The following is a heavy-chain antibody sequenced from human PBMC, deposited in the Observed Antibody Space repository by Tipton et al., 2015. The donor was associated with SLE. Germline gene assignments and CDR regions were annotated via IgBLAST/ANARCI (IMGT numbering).Heavy chain of an antibody. Sequence: TLSLTCTVSGYSISSGYYWSWIRQPPGKGLEWIGYIYYSGSTNYNPSLKSRVTISVDTSKNQFSLKLSSVTAADTAVYYCARDYYGSGFDAFDIWGQGTMVTVSS. CDR3: ARDYYGSGFDAFDI. CDR2: IYYSGST. V-gene: IGHV4-61*01. D-gene: IGHD3-10*01. CDR1: GYSISSGYY. J-gene: IGHJ3*02.